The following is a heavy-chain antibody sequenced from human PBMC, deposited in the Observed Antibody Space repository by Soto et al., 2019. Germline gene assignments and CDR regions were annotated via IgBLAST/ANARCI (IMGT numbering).Heavy chain of an antibody. CDR3: ARGVNYYDSSGSSWFDP. V-gene: IGHV4-39*07. CDR2: LYYSGTS. D-gene: IGHD3-22*01. J-gene: IGHJ5*02. CDR1: GGSISDDTYY. Sequence: PSETLSLTCTVSGGSISDDTYYWVWIRQPPGKGLEWIGCLYYSGTSSYNPSLESRVTISVDTSKNQFSLKLRSVTAADTAVYYYARGVNYYDSSGSSWFDPWGQGAPVTVSS.